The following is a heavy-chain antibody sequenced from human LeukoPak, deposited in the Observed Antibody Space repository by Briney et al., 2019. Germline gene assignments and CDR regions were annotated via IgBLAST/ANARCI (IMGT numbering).Heavy chain of an antibody. Sequence: PSETLSLTCTASGDSISSYYWSWLRQPPGKGLEWIGYIYYSGSTNYNPSLKSRVTISVDTSKNQFSLKLSSVTAADTAVYYCARQRVEMATMPDFDYWGQGTLVTVSS. CDR3: ARQRVEMATMPDFDY. CDR2: IYYSGST. D-gene: IGHD5-24*01. V-gene: IGHV4-59*08. CDR1: GDSISSYY. J-gene: IGHJ4*02.